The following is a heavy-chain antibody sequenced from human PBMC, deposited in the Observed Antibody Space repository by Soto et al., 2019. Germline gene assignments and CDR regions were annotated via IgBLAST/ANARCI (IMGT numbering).Heavy chain of an antibody. CDR3: AHLRVVGGDDFDY. V-gene: IGHV3-7*03. CDR1: GFTFSSYW. Sequence: EVQLVESGGDLVQPGGSLRLSCAASGFTFSSYWMTWVRQAPGKGLEWVANINRDGSDNYLVDSLKGRFTISRDNAKNSLYLQKNSLRAEDTAIDYYAHLRVVGGDDFDYWGQGTMVTVSS. D-gene: IGHD1-26*01. CDR2: INRDGSDN. J-gene: IGHJ4*02.